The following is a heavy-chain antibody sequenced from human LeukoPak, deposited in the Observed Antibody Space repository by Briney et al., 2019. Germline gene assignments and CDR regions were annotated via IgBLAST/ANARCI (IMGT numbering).Heavy chain of an antibody. CDR3: ARHPHYYFDNSAR. D-gene: IGHD3-22*01. CDR1: GDSVRTSNSY. V-gene: IGHV4-39*01. J-gene: IGHJ4*02. CDR2: MFYSGNT. Sequence: SETLALTCTVSGDSVRTSNSYWGWIRQPPGKGLEWIGSMFYSGNTYYNPSLKSRVTISVDTSKNQLSLRLSSVTAADTAVYYCARHPHYYFDNSARWGQGTLVTVSS.